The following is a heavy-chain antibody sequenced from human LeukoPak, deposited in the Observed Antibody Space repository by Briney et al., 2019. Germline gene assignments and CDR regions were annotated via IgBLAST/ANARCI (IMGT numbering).Heavy chain of an antibody. J-gene: IGHJ4*02. CDR2: ISYDGSKK. V-gene: IGHV3-30-3*01. D-gene: IGHD2-2*01. CDR1: GFSFNSYA. CDR3: ARGGAYQLRAAPFDY. Sequence: GGSLRLSCEASGFSFNSYAMHWVRQAPGKGLEWVAVISYDGSKKYYADSGKGRFTISRSSSKKTVYMEMNGLRPEDTAMYFCARGGAYQLRAAPFDYWGQGTLVTVSS.